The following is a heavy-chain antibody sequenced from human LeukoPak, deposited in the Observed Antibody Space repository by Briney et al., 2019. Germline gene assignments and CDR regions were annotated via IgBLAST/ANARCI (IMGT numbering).Heavy chain of an antibody. J-gene: IGHJ4*02. CDR1: GFTFSDYS. V-gene: IGHV3-48*01. CDR3: ARSPNYKGYFDY. Sequence: GGSLRLSCAASGFTFSDYSMNWVRQAPGKGLEWVAYISSSRSTIYYADSVKGRFTISRDNAKNSLYLQMNSLRAEDTAVYYCARSPNYKGYFDYWGQGTLVTVSS. CDR2: ISSSRSTI. D-gene: IGHD3-10*01.